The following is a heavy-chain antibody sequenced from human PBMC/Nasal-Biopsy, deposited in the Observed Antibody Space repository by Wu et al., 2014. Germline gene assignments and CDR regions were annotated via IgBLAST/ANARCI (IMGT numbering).Heavy chain of an antibody. D-gene: IGHD3-3*01. J-gene: IGHJ5*02. CDR1: GGSINGYY. Sequence: TLSLTCTVSGGSINGYYWSWVRQPAGKGLEWIGRIYSSGSTNYNPSLRSRVTMSVDTSNNQFSLKLTSVTATDTAVYHCARDQGFWSGYSGFDPWGQGTWSPSPQ. V-gene: IGHV4-4*07. CDR3: ARDQGFWSGYSGFDP. CDR2: IYSSGST.